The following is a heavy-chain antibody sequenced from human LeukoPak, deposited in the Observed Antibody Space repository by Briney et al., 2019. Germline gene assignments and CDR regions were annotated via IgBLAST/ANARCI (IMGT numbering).Heavy chain of an antibody. Sequence: SETLSLTCTVSGDSISSSNCYWGWIRQPPGKGLEWIGSIYFSGGTYYNASLKSRVTISVDTSKNQFSLKLSSVTAADTAVYYCARIRTTVTTVYFDYWGQGTLVTVSS. V-gene: IGHV4-39*01. CDR1: GDSISSSNCY. CDR2: IYFSGGT. D-gene: IGHD4-17*01. J-gene: IGHJ4*02. CDR3: ARIRTTVTTVYFDY.